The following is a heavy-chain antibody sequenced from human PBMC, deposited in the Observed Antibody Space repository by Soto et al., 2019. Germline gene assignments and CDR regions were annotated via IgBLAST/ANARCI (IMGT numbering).Heavy chain of an antibody. CDR3: AASSSWAHNWFDP. CDR2: IYYSGST. D-gene: IGHD6-13*01. V-gene: IGHV4-31*03. CDR1: GGSISSGGYY. J-gene: IGHJ5*02. Sequence: QVQLQESGPGLVKPSQTLSLTCTVSGGSISSGGYYWSWIRQHPGKGLEWIGYIYYSGSTYYNPSLKNRVTISVDTSKNQFSLKLSSGTAADTAVYYCAASSSWAHNWFDPWGQGTLVTVSS.